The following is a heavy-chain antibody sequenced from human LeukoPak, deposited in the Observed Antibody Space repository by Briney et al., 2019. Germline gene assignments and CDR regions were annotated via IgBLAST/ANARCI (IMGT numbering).Heavy chain of an antibody. CDR3: AKDAGVPSGSGQLYNWFDP. V-gene: IGHV3-30*18. J-gene: IGHJ5*02. Sequence: GGSLRLSCAASGFTFSTYGIHWVRQAPGKGLEWVAVISSDGSNIFYGDSVKGRFTFSREDSRNTLYLQMNSLRAEDTAVYYCAKDAGVPSGSGQLYNWFDPWGQGTLVTVSS. CDR1: GFTFSTYG. CDR2: ISSDGSNI. D-gene: IGHD3-10*01.